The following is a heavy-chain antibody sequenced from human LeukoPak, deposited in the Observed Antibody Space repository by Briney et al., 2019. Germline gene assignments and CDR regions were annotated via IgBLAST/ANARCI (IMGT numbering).Heavy chain of an antibody. Sequence: PSETLSLTCSVSGGSISTYYWSWVRQPPGKGLEWIAYIHHSGTTNYNPSLKSRVTISVDRSKNQFSLKLSSVTAADTAVYYCARDGDSSYAFDIWGQGTMVTVSS. CDR1: GGSISTYY. CDR2: IHHSGTT. CDR3: ARDGDSSYAFDI. D-gene: IGHD3-22*01. V-gene: IGHV4-59*12. J-gene: IGHJ3*02.